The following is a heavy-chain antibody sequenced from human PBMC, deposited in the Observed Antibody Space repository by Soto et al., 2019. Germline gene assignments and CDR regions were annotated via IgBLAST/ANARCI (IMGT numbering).Heavy chain of an antibody. CDR3: ARGLDVYHHERIYFWVY. Sequence: PGGSLRLSCAASGFTFRRYAMSWVRQAPGKGLEWVSGINDDGTTTEYSDSVKGRFTISRDNSQNTLYLQMFSMRVDDPALYFCARGLDVYHHERIYFWVYWGQGTLVTVSS. D-gene: IGHD1-26*01. V-gene: IGHV3-23*01. J-gene: IGHJ4*02. CDR2: INDDGTTT. CDR1: GFTFRRYA.